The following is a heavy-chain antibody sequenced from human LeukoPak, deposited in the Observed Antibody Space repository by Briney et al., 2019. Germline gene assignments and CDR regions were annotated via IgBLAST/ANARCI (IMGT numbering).Heavy chain of an antibody. D-gene: IGHD6-13*01. CDR3: ARGAFFYPRQQDPNWFDP. CDR1: GGSISSHY. CDR2: IYYSGST. V-gene: IGHV4-59*11. J-gene: IGHJ5*02. Sequence: SETLSLTCTVSGGSISSHYWSWIRQPPGKGLEWIGYIYYSGSTNYNPFLKSRVTISVDTSKNQFSLKLSSVTAADTAVYYCARGAFFYPRQQDPNWFDPWGQGTLVTVSS.